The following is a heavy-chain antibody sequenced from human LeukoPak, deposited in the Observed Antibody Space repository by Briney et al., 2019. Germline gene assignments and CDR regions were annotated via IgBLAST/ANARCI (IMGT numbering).Heavy chain of an antibody. J-gene: IGHJ5*02. CDR1: GGSISSSSYY. CDR2: IYYSGNT. Sequence: SETLSLTCAVSGGSISSSSYYWGWIRQPPGKGLEWIGSIYYSGNTYYNPSLKSRVTISVDTSKNQFSLKLSSVTAADTAVYYCARTRPMVRGSLDPWGQGTLVTVSS. D-gene: IGHD3-10*01. CDR3: ARTRPMVRGSLDP. V-gene: IGHV4-39*01.